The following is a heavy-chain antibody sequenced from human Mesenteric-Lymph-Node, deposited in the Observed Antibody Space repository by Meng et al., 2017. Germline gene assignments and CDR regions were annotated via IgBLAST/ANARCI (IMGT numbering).Heavy chain of an antibody. J-gene: IGHJ4*02. CDR1: GFTFSAYA. V-gene: IGHV3-23*01. D-gene: IGHD6-19*01. CDR3: AKYSTGWLGFY. CDR2: ISGGSTNT. Sequence: GESLKISFGASGFTFSAYALSWVRQAPGKGLEWVAAISGGSTNTFYADSVKGRFTISRDNSKNMVFLQMNSLRAEDTAVYYCAKYSTGWLGFYWGQGTLVTVSS.